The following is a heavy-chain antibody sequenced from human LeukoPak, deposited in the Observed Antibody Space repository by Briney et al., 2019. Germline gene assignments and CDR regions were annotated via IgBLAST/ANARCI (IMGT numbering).Heavy chain of an antibody. Sequence: ASVKVSCKASGYTFTSNGISWVRQAPGQGLEWMGWISAYNGNTNYAQKLQGRVTMTTDTSTSTAYMELRSLRSDDTAVYYCARDDSSGWYDTAEYFQHWGQGTLVTVSS. V-gene: IGHV1-18*01. CDR1: GYTFTSNG. D-gene: IGHD6-19*01. J-gene: IGHJ1*01. CDR3: ARDDSSGWYDTAEYFQH. CDR2: ISAYNGNT.